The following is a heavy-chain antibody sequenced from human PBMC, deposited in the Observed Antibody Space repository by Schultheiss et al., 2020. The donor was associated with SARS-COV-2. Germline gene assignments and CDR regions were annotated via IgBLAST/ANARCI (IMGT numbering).Heavy chain of an antibody. CDR3: ARGRWELLLPDY. J-gene: IGHJ4*02. CDR1: GYTFTSYG. V-gene: IGHV1-18*04. D-gene: IGHD1-26*01. Sequence: ASVKVSCKASGYTFTSYGISWVRQAPGQGLEWMGWISAYNGNTNYAQKLQGRVTMTRDTSTSTVYMELSSLRSEDTAVYYCARGRWELLLPDYWGQGTLVTVSS. CDR2: ISAYNGNT.